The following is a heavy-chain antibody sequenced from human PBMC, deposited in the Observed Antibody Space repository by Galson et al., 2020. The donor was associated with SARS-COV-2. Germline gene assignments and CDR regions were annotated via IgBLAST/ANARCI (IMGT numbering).Heavy chain of an antibody. J-gene: IGHJ4*02. CDR1: GFIFSNYE. CDR2: ISPSGDHI. Sequence: GGSLRLSCAASGFIFSNYEMNWVRQTPDKGLEWISTISPSGDHIWSPDSVKGRFTISRDNARNLVFLQMSSLRAKDTALYYCVRRIRRQFDFWGQGTLITVSS. CDR3: VRRIRRQFDF. V-gene: IGHV3-48*03.